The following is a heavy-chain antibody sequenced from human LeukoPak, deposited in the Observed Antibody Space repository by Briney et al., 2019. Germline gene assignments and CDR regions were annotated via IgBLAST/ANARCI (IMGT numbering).Heavy chain of an antibody. V-gene: IGHV4-39*01. CDR1: GGSISSSSHY. CDR3: ARQGSLGTSGYNY. Sequence: SETLSLICTVSGGSISSSSHYWGWVRQPPGKGLEWIGSIYYSGTTYYNPSLKSRVTISVDTSKNQFSLKLSSVTAADTAVYYCARQGSLGTSGYNYWGQGTLVTVSS. D-gene: IGHD3-22*01. CDR2: IYYSGTT. J-gene: IGHJ4*02.